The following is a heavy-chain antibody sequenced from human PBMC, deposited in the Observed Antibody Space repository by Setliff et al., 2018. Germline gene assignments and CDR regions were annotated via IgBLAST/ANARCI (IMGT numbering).Heavy chain of an antibody. CDR3: ARLQFYSSGWYRDDY. D-gene: IGHD6-19*01. CDR1: GFSFSSYS. J-gene: IGHJ4*02. CDR2: ISSSSVYI. V-gene: IGHV3-21*01. Sequence: GGSLRLSCAASGFSFSSYSMNWVRQAPGKGLEWVSFISSSSVYIKYADSVKGRFTISRDNAKNSLYLQMNSLRAEDTAVYYCARLQFYSSGWYRDDYWGQGTLVTVS.